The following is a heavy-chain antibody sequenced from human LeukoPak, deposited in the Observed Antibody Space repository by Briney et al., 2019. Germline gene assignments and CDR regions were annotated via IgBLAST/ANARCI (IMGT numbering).Heavy chain of an antibody. CDR1: GYTFTIYY. V-gene: IGHV1-46*01. CDR3: AREMGSYSSGWYPDY. CDR2: INPSGGST. Sequence: ASVKVSCKASGYTFTIYYMHWVRQAPGQGLEWMGIINPSGGSTSYAQKFQGGVTMTRDTSISTAYMEVSRLRSDDTAVYYCAREMGSYSSGWYPDYWGQGTLVTVSS. J-gene: IGHJ4*02. D-gene: IGHD6-19*01.